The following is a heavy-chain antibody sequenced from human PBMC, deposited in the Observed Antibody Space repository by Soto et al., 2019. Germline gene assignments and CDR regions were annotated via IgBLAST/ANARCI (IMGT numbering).Heavy chain of an antibody. CDR2: INPNSGGT. Sequence: GASVKVSCKASGYTFTGYYMHWVRQAPGQGLEWMGWINPNSGGTNYAQKFQGRVTMTRDTSISTAYMELSRLRSDDTAVYYCARGGERGYSGYETTGYWGQGTLVTVSS. D-gene: IGHD5-12*01. CDR3: ARGGERGYSGYETTGY. J-gene: IGHJ4*02. V-gene: IGHV1-2*02. CDR1: GYTFTGYY.